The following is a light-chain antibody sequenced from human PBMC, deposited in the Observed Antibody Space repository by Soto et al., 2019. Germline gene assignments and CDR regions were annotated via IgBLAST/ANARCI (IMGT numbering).Light chain of an antibody. CDR3: QQYDSYSGT. CDR1: QSIDSW. CDR2: QAS. Sequence: DIQMSQSPSTLSASVGDRVTITCRARQSIDSWLAWYQQRPGKAPKLLIYQASSLESGVPSRFSGSGSGTEFTLTINSLQPDDFATYYCQQYDSYSGTFGQGTKVAI. J-gene: IGKJ1*01. V-gene: IGKV1-5*03.